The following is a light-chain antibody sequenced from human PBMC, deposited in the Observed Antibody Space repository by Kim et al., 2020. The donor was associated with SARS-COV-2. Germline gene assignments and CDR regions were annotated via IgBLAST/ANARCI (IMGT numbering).Light chain of an antibody. Sequence: LSPGERATLSCRASQSVSSNLAWYQQKPGQAPRLLIYDASKRAPGIPARFSGSGSGTDFSLTITSLEFEDSAVYYCQQRSDLPITFGQGTRLEIK. V-gene: IGKV3-11*01. CDR2: DAS. CDR1: QSVSSN. CDR3: QQRSDLPIT. J-gene: IGKJ5*01.